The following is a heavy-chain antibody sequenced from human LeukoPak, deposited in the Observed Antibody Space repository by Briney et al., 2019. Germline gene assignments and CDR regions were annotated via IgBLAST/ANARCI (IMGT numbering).Heavy chain of an antibody. V-gene: IGHV1-2*02. D-gene: IGHD3-16*01. CDR3: VREVTRGGF. CDR2: INSNTGAT. J-gene: IGHJ4*02. CDR1: GFTFTDYY. Sequence: ASVKVSCKASGFTFTDYYMHWERQAPGQGLEWMGWINSNTGATNYAQNFQGRVTMTRDTSISTAYMDLSRLTSNDTAMYYCVREVTRGGFWGQGTLVTVSS.